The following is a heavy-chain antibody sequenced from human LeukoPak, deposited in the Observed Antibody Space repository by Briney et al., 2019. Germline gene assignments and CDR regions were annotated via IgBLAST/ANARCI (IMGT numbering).Heavy chain of an antibody. V-gene: IGHV4-59*01. Sequence: KPSETLSLTCTVAGGSMSSDYWGWIRQPPGKGLEWIAYIYSSGSTNYNPSLKSRVTISVDTSKNQFSLKLSSVTPADTAVYYCARGPYSSSWLFDSWGQGTLVTVSS. CDR2: IYSSGST. CDR1: GGSMSSDY. D-gene: IGHD6-13*01. CDR3: ARGPYSSSWLFDS. J-gene: IGHJ4*02.